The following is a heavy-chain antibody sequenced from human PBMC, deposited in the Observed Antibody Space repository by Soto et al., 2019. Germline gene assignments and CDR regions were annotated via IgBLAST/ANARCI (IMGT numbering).Heavy chain of an antibody. CDR3: AREGGDYGDYPDGFDP. D-gene: IGHD4-17*01. J-gene: IGHJ5*02. CDR2: IYYSGST. Sequence: PSETLSLTCTVSGGSISSGDYYWSWIRQPPGKGLEWIGYIYYSGSTYYNPSLKSRVTISVGTSKNQFSLKLSSVTAADTAVYYCAREGGDYGDYPDGFDPWGQGTLVTVSS. CDR1: GGSISSGDYY. V-gene: IGHV4-30-4*01.